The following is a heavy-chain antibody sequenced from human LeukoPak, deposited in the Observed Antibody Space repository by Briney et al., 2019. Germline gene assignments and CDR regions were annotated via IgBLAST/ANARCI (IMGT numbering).Heavy chain of an antibody. CDR3: ARGPTYGSGSYYSYNWFDP. CDR2: IYHSGST. J-gene: IGHJ5*02. V-gene: IGHV4-38-2*02. D-gene: IGHD3-10*01. Sequence: PSETLSLTCTVSGYSISSGYYWGWIRQPPGKGLEWIGSIYHSGSTYYNPSLKSRVTISVDTSKNQFSLKLSSVTAADTAVYYCARGPTYGSGSYYSYNWFDPWGQGTLVTVSS. CDR1: GYSISSGYY.